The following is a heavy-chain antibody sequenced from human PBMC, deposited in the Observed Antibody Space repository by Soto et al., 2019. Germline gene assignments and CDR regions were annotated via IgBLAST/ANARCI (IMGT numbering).Heavy chain of an antibody. CDR3: AKRPASLVCFDY. V-gene: IGHV3-23*01. J-gene: IGHJ4*02. CDR1: GFTFSKYD. D-gene: IGHD2-2*01. Sequence: EVQLLESGGGLVQPGGALRLSCAASGFTFSKYDMSWVRQAPREGLEWVSTISGGGGRIYYADSVKGRFTISRDNSKNTLYMQMNSLRAEDTAVYYCAKRPASLVCFDYWGQGTLVTVSS. CDR2: ISGGGGRI.